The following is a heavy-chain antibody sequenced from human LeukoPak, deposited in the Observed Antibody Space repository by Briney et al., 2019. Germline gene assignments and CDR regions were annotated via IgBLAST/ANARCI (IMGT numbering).Heavy chain of an antibody. D-gene: IGHD6-13*01. V-gene: IGHV3-30-3*01. CDR1: GFTFSSYA. J-gene: IGHJ4*02. Sequence: GGSLRLSCAASGFTFSSYAMSWVRQAPGKGLEWVAVISYDGSNKYYADSVKGRFTMSRDNSKNTLYLQMNSLRAEDTAVYYCAREGSSWAAYYFDYWGQGTLVTVSS. CDR2: ISYDGSNK. CDR3: AREGSSWAAYYFDY.